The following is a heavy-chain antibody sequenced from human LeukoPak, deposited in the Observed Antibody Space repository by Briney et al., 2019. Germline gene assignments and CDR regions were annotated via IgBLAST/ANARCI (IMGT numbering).Heavy chain of an antibody. CDR1: GFTFSSYG. J-gene: IGHJ4*02. CDR3: ARRYFDY. CDR2: IKQDGSEK. Sequence: GRSLRLSCAASGFTFSSYGMHWVRQAPGKGLEWVANIKQDGSEKYYVDSVKGRFTISRDNAKNSLYPQMNSLRAEDTAVYYCARRYFDYWGQGTLVTVSS. V-gene: IGHV3-7*01.